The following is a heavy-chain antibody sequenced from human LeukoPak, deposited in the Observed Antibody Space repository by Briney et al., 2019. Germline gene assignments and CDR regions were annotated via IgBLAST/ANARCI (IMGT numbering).Heavy chain of an antibody. CDR2: ISSSSSTI. D-gene: IGHD3-3*01. CDR3: ARDATIFGVVITDY. J-gene: IGHJ4*02. V-gene: IGHV3-48*01. Sequence: PGGSLRLSCAASGFTFSSYSMNWIRQAPGKGLEWVSYISSSSSTIYYADSVKGRCTISRDNAKNSLYLQMNSLRAEDTAVYYCARDATIFGVVITDYWGQGTLVTVSS. CDR1: GFTFSSYS.